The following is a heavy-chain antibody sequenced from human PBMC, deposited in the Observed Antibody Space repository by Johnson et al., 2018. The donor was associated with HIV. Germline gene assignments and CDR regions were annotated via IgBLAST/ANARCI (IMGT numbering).Heavy chain of an antibody. CDR1: GFTFSSYA. CDR3: ARGGLGDYVVAFDI. V-gene: IGHV3-30-3*01. Sequence: QMLLVESGGGVVQPGRSLRLSCAASGFTFSSYAMHWVRQAPGKGLAWVAVISYDGSNKYYADSVKGRFTISRDNSKNTLYLQMNSLRAEDTAVYYCARGGLGDYVVAFDIWGQGTMVTVSS. CDR2: ISYDGSNK. D-gene: IGHD4-17*01. J-gene: IGHJ3*02.